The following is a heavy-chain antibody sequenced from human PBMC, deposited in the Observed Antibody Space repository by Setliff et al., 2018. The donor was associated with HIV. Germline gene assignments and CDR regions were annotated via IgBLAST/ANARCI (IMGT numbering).Heavy chain of an antibody. V-gene: IGHV4-61*02. CDR2: IDARGSA. Sequence: SSETLSLTCTVSGGSISSSLYYWSWMRQAAGKGLEWIGRIDARGSANYNPSLNSRVTISVDTSKDHFSLTLSSVTAADTAVYYCARDGSEHYPLEGWLDPWGQGTLVTVSS. J-gene: IGHJ5*02. CDR1: GGSISSSLYY. D-gene: IGHD3-3*02. CDR3: ARDGSEHYPLEGWLDP.